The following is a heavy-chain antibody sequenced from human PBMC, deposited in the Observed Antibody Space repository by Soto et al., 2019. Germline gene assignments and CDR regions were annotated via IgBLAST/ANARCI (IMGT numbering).Heavy chain of an antibody. Sequence: HVTLKESGPVLVKPTETLTLTCTVSGFSLSNGKVGVSWIRQSPGKALEWLAHIFSNDEKSYRTSLKSRLTISEDTSKSQVVLTMTNVDPVDTATYYCARILFGRSVAGGYFYMDVWGKGTTVTVSS. J-gene: IGHJ6*03. CDR1: GFSLSNGKVG. CDR2: IFSNDEK. CDR3: ARILFGRSVAGGYFYMDV. V-gene: IGHV2-26*01. D-gene: IGHD6-19*01.